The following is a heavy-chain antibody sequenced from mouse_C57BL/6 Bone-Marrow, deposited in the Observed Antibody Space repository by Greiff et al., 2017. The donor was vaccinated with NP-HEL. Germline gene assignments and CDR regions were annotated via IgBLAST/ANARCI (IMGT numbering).Heavy chain of an antibody. CDR1: GFSLSTFGMG. CDR2: IWWDDDK. V-gene: IGHV8-8*01. D-gene: IGHD1-1*01. CDR3: ARMDYYGSRRAFAY. Sequence: QVTLKVSGPGILQPSQTLSLTCSFSGFSLSTFGMGVGWIRQPSGKGLEWLAHIWWDDDKYYNPALKSRLTISKDTSNNHVFLKIANVATADTATYYCARMDYYGSRRAFAYWGQGTLVTVSA. J-gene: IGHJ3*01.